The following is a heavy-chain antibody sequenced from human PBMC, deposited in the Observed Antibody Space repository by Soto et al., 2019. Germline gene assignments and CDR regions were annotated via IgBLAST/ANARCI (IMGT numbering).Heavy chain of an antibody. J-gene: IGHJ4*02. CDR2: ISYDGSNK. D-gene: IGHD3-22*01. CDR3: AKLGYYDSSGTNSTLDY. Sequence: WGSLRLSCAASGFTFSSYGMHWVRQAPGKGLEWVAVISYDGSNKYYADSVKGRFTISRDNSKNTLYLQMNSLRAEDTAVYYCAKLGYYDSSGTNSTLDYWGQGTLVTVSS. V-gene: IGHV3-30*18. CDR1: GFTFSSYG.